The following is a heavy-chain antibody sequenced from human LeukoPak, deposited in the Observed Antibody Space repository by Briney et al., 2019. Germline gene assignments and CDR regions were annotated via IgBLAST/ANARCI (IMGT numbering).Heavy chain of an antibody. J-gene: IGHJ3*02. Sequence: VASVKVSCKASGGTFSSYAISWVRQAPGQGLEWMGGIIPIFGTANYAQKFQGRVTITADESTSTAYMELSSLRSEDTAVYYCARHSYYDSSGYNSGYRGAFDIWGQGTMVTVSS. V-gene: IGHV1-69*13. CDR2: IIPIFGTA. CDR1: GGTFSSYA. D-gene: IGHD3-22*01. CDR3: ARHSYYDSSGYNSGYRGAFDI.